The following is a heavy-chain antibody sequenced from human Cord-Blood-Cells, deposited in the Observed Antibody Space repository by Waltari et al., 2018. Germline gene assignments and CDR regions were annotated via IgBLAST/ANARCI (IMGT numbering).Heavy chain of an antibody. V-gene: IGHV1-2*02. J-gene: IGHJ4*02. CDR3: ARGGPLYYDILTGYFDY. CDR2: INPNSGGT. CDR1: GYTFTGYY. Sequence: QVQLVQSGAEVKKPGASVKVSCKASGYTFTGYYMHWVRQAPGQGLEWMGWINPNSGGTNDAQKFQGRVTMTRDTSINTAYMELSRLRSDDTAVYYCARGGPLYYDILTGYFDYWGQGTLVTVSS. D-gene: IGHD3-9*01.